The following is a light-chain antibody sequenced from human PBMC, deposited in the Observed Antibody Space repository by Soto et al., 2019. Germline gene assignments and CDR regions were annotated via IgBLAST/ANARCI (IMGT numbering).Light chain of an antibody. CDR2: AAS. CDR3: QQYHSYPPS. J-gene: IGKJ1*01. Sequence: DIEMTQSPSSLSASLGDRATLTCRASQGISNFLAWFQQKPGKAPKFLIYAASSLKSGVPTMFSGSGSGTDSTITISSLPPEDFATYYYQQYHSYPPSFGQGTKVEIK. V-gene: IGKV1-16*01. CDR1: QGISNF.